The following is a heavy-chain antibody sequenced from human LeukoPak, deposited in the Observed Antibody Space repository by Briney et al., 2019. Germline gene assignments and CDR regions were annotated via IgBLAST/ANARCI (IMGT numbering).Heavy chain of an antibody. D-gene: IGHD3-22*01. CDR2: IYTSGST. Sequence: SETLSLTCTVSGGSISSGSYYWSWIRQPAGKGLEWIGRIYTSGSTNYNPSLKSRVTISVDTSKNRFSLKLSSVTAADTAVYYCARLDVVGGYYYDYWGQGTLVTVSS. J-gene: IGHJ4*02. CDR3: ARLDVVGGYYYDY. V-gene: IGHV4-61*02. CDR1: GGSISSGSYY.